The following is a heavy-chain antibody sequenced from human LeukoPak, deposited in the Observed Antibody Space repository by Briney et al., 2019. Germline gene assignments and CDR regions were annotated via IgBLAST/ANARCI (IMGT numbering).Heavy chain of an antibody. V-gene: IGHV3-11*03. D-gene: IGHD3-10*01. J-gene: IGHJ3*02. CDR1: GFTFSDYD. Sequence: GGSLRLSCAASGFTFSDYDMSWIRQAPGKGPEWVSYISCSSYYTNYADSVKGRFTISRDNAKNSLYLQMNSLRAEDTALYYCAIVGGGAFDIWGQGTMVTVSS. CDR3: AIVGGGAFDI. CDR2: ISCSSYYT.